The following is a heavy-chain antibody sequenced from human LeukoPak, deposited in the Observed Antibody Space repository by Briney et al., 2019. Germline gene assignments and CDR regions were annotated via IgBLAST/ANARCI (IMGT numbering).Heavy chain of an antibody. CDR1: GFTFSSYD. J-gene: IGHJ6*02. V-gene: IGHV3-21*01. CDR2: ISSSSSYI. Sequence: PGGSLRLSCAASGFTFSSYDMNWVRQAPGKGLEWVSSISSSSSYIYYADSVKGRFTISRDNAKNSLYLQMNSLRAEDTAVYYCARDLPMAGMDVWGQGTTVTVSS. D-gene: IGHD5-24*01. CDR3: ARDLPMAGMDV.